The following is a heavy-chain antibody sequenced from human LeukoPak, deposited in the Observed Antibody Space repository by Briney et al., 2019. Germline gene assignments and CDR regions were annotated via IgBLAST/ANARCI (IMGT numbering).Heavy chain of an antibody. CDR3: ARAPLEWLFDY. Sequence: GGSLRLSCAASGFTFSSYSMNWVRQAPGKGLEWVSSISSSSYIYYADSVKGRFTISRDNAKNSLYPQMNSLRAEDTAVYYCARAPLEWLFDYWGQGTLVTVSS. CDR2: ISSSSYI. CDR1: GFTFSSYS. J-gene: IGHJ4*02. V-gene: IGHV3-21*01. D-gene: IGHD3-3*01.